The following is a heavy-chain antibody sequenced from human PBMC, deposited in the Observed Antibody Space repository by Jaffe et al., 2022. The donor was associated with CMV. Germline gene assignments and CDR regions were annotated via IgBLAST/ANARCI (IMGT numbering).Heavy chain of an antibody. J-gene: IGHJ5*02. CDR3: ARHRSFESWFGEYTRSLGWFDP. Sequence: QLQLQESGPGLVKPSETLSLTCTVSGGSISSSSYYWGWIRQPPGKGLEWIGSIYYSGSTYYNPSLKSRVTISVDTSKNQFSLKLSSVTAADTAVYYCARHRSFESWFGEYTRSLGWFDPWGQGTLVTVSS. CDR2: IYYSGST. V-gene: IGHV4-39*01. CDR1: GGSISSSSYY. D-gene: IGHD3-10*01.